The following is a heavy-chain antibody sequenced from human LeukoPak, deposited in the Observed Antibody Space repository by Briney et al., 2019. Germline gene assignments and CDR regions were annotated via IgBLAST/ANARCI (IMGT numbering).Heavy chain of an antibody. CDR3: ARAKLTGDFDI. V-gene: IGHV3-23*01. CDR2: ISGSGGST. Sequence: GGSLRLSCAASGFTFSSYAMSWVRQAPGKGLEWVSAISGSGGSTYYADSVKGRFTISRDNAKNSLYLQMNSLRAEDTAVYYCARAKLTGDFDIWAKGQWSPSLQ. J-gene: IGHJ3*02. CDR1: GFTFSSYA. D-gene: IGHD7-27*01.